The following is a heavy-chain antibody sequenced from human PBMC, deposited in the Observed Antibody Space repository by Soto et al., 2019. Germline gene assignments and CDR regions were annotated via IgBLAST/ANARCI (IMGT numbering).Heavy chain of an antibody. D-gene: IGHD7-27*01. CDR2: IYRDGST. V-gene: IGHV3-66*01. CDR1: GFTVSNNY. J-gene: IGHJ2*01. CDR3: GRNWGEWYFNR. Sequence: EVQLVESGGGLVQPGGSLRLSCAASGFTVSNNYVSWVRQAPGKGLEGVSLIYRDGSTYYADSVKSRFTIARDNSKNTLYLQMNSLSAEDTAVYECGRNWGEWYFNRWGRGTLVTVSS.